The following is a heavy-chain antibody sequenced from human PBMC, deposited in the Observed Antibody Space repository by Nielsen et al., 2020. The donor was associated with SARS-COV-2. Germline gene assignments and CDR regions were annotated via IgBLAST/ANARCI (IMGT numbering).Heavy chain of an antibody. J-gene: IGHJ4*02. D-gene: IGHD3-3*01. CDR3: AKGPDVETFDY. CDR1: GFTFSSYG. Sequence: GESLKISCAASGFTFSSYGMHWVRQAPGKGLEWVAVIWYDGSNKYYADSVKGRFTISRDNSKNTLYLQMNSLRAEDTAVYYCAKGPDVETFDYWGQGTLVTVSS. CDR2: IWYDGSNK. V-gene: IGHV3-33*06.